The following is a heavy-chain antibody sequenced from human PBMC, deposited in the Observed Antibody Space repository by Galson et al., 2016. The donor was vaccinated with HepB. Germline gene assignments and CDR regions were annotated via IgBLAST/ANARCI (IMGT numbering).Heavy chain of an antibody. D-gene: IGHD1-26*01. V-gene: IGHV4-61*01. CDR1: GGSLIGDSYY. J-gene: IGHJ4*02. CDR3: ARDNSGSYLDS. Sequence: ETLSLTCTVFGGSLIGDSYYWSWIRQPPGKGLEWIGYIQSSGSTNFKPSLKSRVTMSLDMSKNQFSLRLSSVTVADTAVYYCARDNSGSYLDSWGQGTLITVSS. CDR2: IQSSGST.